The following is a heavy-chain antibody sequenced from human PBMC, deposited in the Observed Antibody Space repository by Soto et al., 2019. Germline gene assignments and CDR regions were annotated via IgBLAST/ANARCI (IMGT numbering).Heavy chain of an antibody. J-gene: IGHJ5*02. CDR2: ISSSSSYI. Sequence: GGSLSLSCAASGFTFSSYSMNWVRQAPGKGLEWVSSISSSSSYIYYADSVKGRFTISRDNAKNSLYLQMNSLRAEDTAVYYCARLDIVVVPAAALGEEWFDPWGQGTLVTVSS. CDR1: GFTFSSYS. CDR3: ARLDIVVVPAAALGEEWFDP. V-gene: IGHV3-21*01. D-gene: IGHD2-2*01.